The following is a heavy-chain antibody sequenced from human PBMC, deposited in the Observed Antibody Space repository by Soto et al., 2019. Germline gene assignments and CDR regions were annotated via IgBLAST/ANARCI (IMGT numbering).Heavy chain of an antibody. Sequence: QVELVESGGGVAQPGRSLRLSCAASGFIFSTYGMHWLRQAPGKGLEWVAVIWYDGSIKYYADSVKGRFTISRDNSKNTLYLQMNSVRAEDTGIYYCARAVGPFDYWGQGTLVTVSS. V-gene: IGHV3-33*01. CDR3: ARAVGPFDY. J-gene: IGHJ4*02. CDR2: IWYDGSIK. CDR1: GFIFSTYG.